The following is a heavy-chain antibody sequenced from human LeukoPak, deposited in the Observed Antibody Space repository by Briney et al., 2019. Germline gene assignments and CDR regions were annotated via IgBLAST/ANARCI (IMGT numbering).Heavy chain of an antibody. CDR3: ARRSNLYYDSDY. V-gene: IGHV3-48*03. D-gene: IGHD3-22*01. Sequence: GGSLRLPCAASGFTFSSYEMNWVRQAPGKGLEWVSYISSSGSTIYYADSVKGRFTISRDNARNSLYLQMNSLRAEDTAVYYCARRSNLYYDSDYWGQGTLVTVSS. J-gene: IGHJ4*02. CDR1: GFTFSSYE. CDR2: ISSSGSTI.